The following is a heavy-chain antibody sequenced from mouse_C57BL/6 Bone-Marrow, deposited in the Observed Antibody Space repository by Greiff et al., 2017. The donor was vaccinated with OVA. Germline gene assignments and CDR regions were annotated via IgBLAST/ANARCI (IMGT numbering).Heavy chain of an antibody. CDR1: GFTFSSYA. CDR3: ARDWYFDV. Sequence: DVMLVESGGGLVKPGGSLKLSCAASGFTFSSYAMSWVRQTPEKRLEWVATISAGGSYTYYPDNVKGRFTISRDNAKNNLYLQMSHLKSEDTAMYYCARDWYFDVWGTGTTVTVSS. V-gene: IGHV5-4*01. J-gene: IGHJ1*03. CDR2: ISAGGSYT.